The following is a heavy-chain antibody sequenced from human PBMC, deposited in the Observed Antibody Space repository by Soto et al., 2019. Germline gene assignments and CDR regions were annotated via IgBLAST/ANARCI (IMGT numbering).Heavy chain of an antibody. J-gene: IGHJ5*02. Sequence: PVGSLRLSCAASGFTFSSYEMNWVRQAPGKGLEWVSYISSSGSTIYYADSMKGRFTISRDNAKNSPYLQMNSLRAEDTAVYYCVVLAVLAWGQGTLVTV. V-gene: IGHV3-48*03. CDR1: GFTFSSYE. CDR2: ISSSGSTI. D-gene: IGHD3-3*01. CDR3: VVLAVLA.